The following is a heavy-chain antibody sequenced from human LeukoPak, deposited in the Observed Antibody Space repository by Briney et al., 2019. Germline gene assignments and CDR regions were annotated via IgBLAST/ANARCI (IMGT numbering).Heavy chain of an antibody. CDR1: GGSISSYY. CDR2: IYYSGST. CDR3: ARYRGKTTVSSLDWFDP. V-gene: IGHV4-59*01. D-gene: IGHD4-11*01. J-gene: IGHJ5*02. Sequence: SETLSLTCTVSGGSISSYYWSWIRQPPGKGLEWIGYIYYSGSTKYNPSLKSRVTISVDASKNQFSLKLSSVTAADTAVYYCARYRGKTTVSSLDWFDPWGQGTLVTVSS.